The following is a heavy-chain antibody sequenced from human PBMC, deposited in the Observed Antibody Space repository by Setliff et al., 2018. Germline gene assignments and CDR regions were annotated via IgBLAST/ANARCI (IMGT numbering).Heavy chain of an antibody. CDR2: MSLDETNK. D-gene: IGHD5-18*01. CDR3: ARAVGAAMVTWYFDY. V-gene: IGHV3-30-3*01. J-gene: IGHJ4*02. CDR1: GFTFTNYI. Sequence: AGGSLRLSCAASGFTFTNYIIHWVRQAPGKGLEWVAVMSLDETNKYYADSVRGRFTISRDNAKNSLYLQMNSLRAEDTAVYYCARAVGAAMVTWYFDYWGQGTLVTVSS.